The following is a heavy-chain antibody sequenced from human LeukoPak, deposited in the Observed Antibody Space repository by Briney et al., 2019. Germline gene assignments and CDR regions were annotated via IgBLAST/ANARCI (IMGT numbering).Heavy chain of an antibody. V-gene: IGHV3-74*01. CDR2: INSGGSGT. CDR1: GVNFASNW. Sequence: PGGSLRLSCAASGVNFASNWMHWVRQTPGKGLMWVSRINSGGSGTSYADSVEGRFTISRDNAKNSLYLQMNSLRAEDTAVYYCARDSYYGSGSYSFDYWGQGTLVTVSS. CDR3: ARDSYYGSGSYSFDY. J-gene: IGHJ4*02. D-gene: IGHD3-10*01.